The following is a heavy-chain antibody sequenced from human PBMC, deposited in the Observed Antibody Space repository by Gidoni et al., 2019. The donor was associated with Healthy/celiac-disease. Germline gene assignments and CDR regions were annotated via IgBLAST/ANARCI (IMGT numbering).Heavy chain of an antibody. Sequence: EVQLSESGGGVVQPGGSLRISCAASGFTFSSYAMCGVRQAPGKGLEWVSAISGSGGSTYYADSVKCRFTISRDNSKNTLYLQMNSLRAEDTAVYYCAKDQRVALLWFGESYGMDVWGQGTTVTVSS. V-gene: IGHV3-23*01. CDR2: ISGSGGST. J-gene: IGHJ6*02. CDR1: GFTFSSYA. CDR3: AKDQRVALLWFGESYGMDV. D-gene: IGHD3-10*01.